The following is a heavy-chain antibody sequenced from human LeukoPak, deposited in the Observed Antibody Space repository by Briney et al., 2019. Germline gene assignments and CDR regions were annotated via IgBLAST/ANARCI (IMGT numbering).Heavy chain of an antibody. J-gene: IGHJ3*02. Sequence: SETLSLTCTVSGGSISSSSYYWGWIRQPPGKGLEWIGSIYYSGSTYYNPSLKSRVIISVDTSKNQFSLKLSSVTAADTAVYYCARHVLRFLEWLLYVDDAFDIWGQGTMVTVSS. CDR3: ARHVLRFLEWLLYVDDAFDI. V-gene: IGHV4-39*01. CDR1: GGSISSSSYY. CDR2: IYYSGST. D-gene: IGHD3-3*01.